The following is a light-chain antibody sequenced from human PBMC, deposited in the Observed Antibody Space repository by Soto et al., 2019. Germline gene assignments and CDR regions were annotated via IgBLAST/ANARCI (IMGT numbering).Light chain of an antibody. Sequence: DIPMTQSPSSLSASVGDRVTITCRASQTIIRYLNWYQQKPGKAPKLLIYPASNLQSGVPSTFSGSGSGTDFTLTSSSLQPEDFATYYCQQSYSTPFTFGPGTEVDIK. V-gene: IGKV1-39*01. CDR1: QTIIRY. J-gene: IGKJ3*01. CDR3: QQSYSTPFT. CDR2: PAS.